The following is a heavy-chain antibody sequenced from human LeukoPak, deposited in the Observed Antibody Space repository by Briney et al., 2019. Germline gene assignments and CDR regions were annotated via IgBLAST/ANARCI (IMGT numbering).Heavy chain of an antibody. D-gene: IGHD3-10*01. V-gene: IGHV4-34*01. CDR3: ARENGSGYDY. J-gene: IGHJ4*02. CDR1: GGSFSGYY. Sequence: SETLSLTCAVYGGSFSGYYWSWIRQPPGKGLEWIGEINHSGSTNHNPSLKSRVTISVDTSKNQFSLKLSPVTAADTAVYYCARENGSGYDYWGQGTLVTVSS. CDR2: INHSGST.